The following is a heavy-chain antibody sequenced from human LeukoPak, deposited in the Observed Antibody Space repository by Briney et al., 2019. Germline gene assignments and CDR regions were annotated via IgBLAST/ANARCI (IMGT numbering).Heavy chain of an antibody. J-gene: IGHJ4*02. Sequence: QPGRSLRLSCRGSGFTFGDYAVTWVRQAPGKGLQWVGFIRIEAYGGTPDYATSVKGRFTISRENSESTAYLQINSLRTEDTAVYYCTRALSGWTGYSDFWGQGTVVSVSS. CDR3: TRALSGWTGYSDF. V-gene: IGHV3-49*04. D-gene: IGHD6-19*01. CDR1: GFTFGDYA. CDR2: IRIEAYGGTP.